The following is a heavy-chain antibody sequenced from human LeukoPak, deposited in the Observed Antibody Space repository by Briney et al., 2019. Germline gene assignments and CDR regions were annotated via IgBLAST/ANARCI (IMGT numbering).Heavy chain of an antibody. CDR3: ARWMSYGGKALGVFDY. Sequence: PGGSLRLSCAASGFTFSSYGMHWVRQAPGKGLEWVAVIWYDGSNKYYADSVKGRFTISRDNSKNTLYLQMNSLRAEDTAVYYCARWMSYGGKALGVFDYWGQGTLVTVSS. CDR2: IWYDGSNK. J-gene: IGHJ4*02. CDR1: GFTFSSYG. D-gene: IGHD4-23*01. V-gene: IGHV3-33*01.